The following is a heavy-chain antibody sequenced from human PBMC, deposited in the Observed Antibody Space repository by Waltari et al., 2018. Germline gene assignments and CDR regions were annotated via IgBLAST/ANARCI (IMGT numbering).Heavy chain of an antibody. D-gene: IGHD6-13*01. CDR3: ARGHSSSWYRY. CDR2: ITHSGST. Sequence: QVQLQQWGAGLLKPSETLSLTCAVYGGSFSGYSWSWIRQPPGKWLVWIGEITHSGSTNYNPSLKSRVTISVDTSKNQFSLKLSSVTAADTAVYYCARGHSSSWYRYWGQGTLVTVSS. J-gene: IGHJ4*02. V-gene: IGHV4-34*01. CDR1: GGSFSGYS.